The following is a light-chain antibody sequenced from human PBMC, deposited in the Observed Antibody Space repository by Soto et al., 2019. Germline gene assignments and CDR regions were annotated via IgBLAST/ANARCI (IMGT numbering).Light chain of an antibody. CDR2: GAF. V-gene: IGKV3-20*01. CDR1: QSVRTNY. J-gene: IGKJ1*01. CDR3: QQYGSSPRT. Sequence: EIVLKQSPATLSLSPGEGATLSCRASQSVRTNYLAWYQQKPGQAPWLLIYGAFNRAAGIPDRFSGSGSGTDFTLTISRMEPEDFAVYYCQQYGSSPRTFGQGAKVDIK.